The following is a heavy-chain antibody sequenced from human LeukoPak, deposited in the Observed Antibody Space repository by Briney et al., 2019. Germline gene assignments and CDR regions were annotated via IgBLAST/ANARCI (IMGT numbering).Heavy chain of an antibody. V-gene: IGHV1-46*01. CDR2: INPSGGST. CDR3: ARNVVVPAAILYYYYYMDV. J-gene: IGHJ6*03. D-gene: IGHD2-2*01. CDR1: GYAFTSYY. Sequence: ASVKVSCKASGYAFTSYYMHWVRQAPGQGLEWMGIINPSGGSTSYAQKFQGRVTMTRDTSTSTVYMELSSLRSEDTAVYYCARNVVVPAAILYYYYYMDVWGKGTTVTVSS.